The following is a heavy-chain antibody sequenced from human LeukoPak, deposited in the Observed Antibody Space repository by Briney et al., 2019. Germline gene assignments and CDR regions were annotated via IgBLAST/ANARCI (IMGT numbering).Heavy chain of an antibody. Sequence: PSETLSLTCTVSGGSISSYYWSWIRQPPGKGLGWIGYIYYSGSTNYNPSLKSRVTISVDTSKNQFSLKLSSVTAADTAVYYCARENWNYGAFDIWGQGTMVTVSS. D-gene: IGHD1-7*01. V-gene: IGHV4-59*01. CDR3: ARENWNYGAFDI. CDR1: GGSISSYY. CDR2: IYYSGST. J-gene: IGHJ3*02.